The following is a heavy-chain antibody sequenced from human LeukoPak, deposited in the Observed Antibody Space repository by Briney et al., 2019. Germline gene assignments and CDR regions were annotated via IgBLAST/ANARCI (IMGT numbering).Heavy chain of an antibody. V-gene: IGHV1-2*02. CDR1: GYTFTGYY. J-gene: IGHJ3*02. CDR3: ATASQSRGGLYAFDI. CDR2: INPNSGGT. Sequence: ASVKVSCKASGYTFTGYYMHWVRQAPGQGLEWMGWINPNSGGTNYAQKFQGRVTMTRDTSISTAYMELSRLRSDDTAVYCCATASQSRGGLYAFDIWGQGTMVTVSS. D-gene: IGHD3/OR15-3a*01.